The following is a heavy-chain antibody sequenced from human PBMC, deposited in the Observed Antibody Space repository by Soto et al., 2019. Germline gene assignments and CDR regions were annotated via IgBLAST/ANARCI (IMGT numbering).Heavy chain of an antibody. Sequence: PGGSLRLSCAASGFTFSGYGMHWVRQAPGKGLEWVAVIWYDGSNKYYADSVKGRFTISRDNSKNTLYLQMNSLRAEDTAVYYCARXMEFGVVFPIYYYGMDVWGQGTTVTVSS. J-gene: IGHJ6*02. CDR2: IWYDGSNK. D-gene: IGHD3-3*01. CDR1: GFTFSGYG. V-gene: IGHV3-33*01. CDR3: ARXMEFGVVFPIYYYGMDV.